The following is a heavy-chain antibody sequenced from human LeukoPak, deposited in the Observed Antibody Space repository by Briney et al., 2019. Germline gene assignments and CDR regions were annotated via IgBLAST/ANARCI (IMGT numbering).Heavy chain of an antibody. Sequence: ASVKVSCKASGYTFTSYAMNWARQAPGQGLEWMGWMNPYSGNTGYAQKFQGRVTMTRNTSISTAYMELSSLRSEDTAVYYCARGFKAYGSGSLDYWGQGTLVTVSS. J-gene: IGHJ4*02. V-gene: IGHV1-8*02. CDR3: ARGFKAYGSGSLDY. CDR2: MNPYSGNT. CDR1: GYTFTSYA. D-gene: IGHD3-10*01.